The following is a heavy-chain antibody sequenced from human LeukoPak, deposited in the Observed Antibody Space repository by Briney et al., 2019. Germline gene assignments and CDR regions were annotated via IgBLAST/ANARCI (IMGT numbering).Heavy chain of an antibody. Sequence: SETLSLTCTVSGGSISSGGYYWSWIRQHPGKGLEWIGYIYYNGSTSYYNPSLKSRVTISVDTSKNQFSLKLSSVTAADTAVYYCARGRSRWHYRGQGTLVTVSS. J-gene: IGHJ4*02. D-gene: IGHD6-13*01. CDR3: ARGRSRWHY. CDR2: IYYNGSTS. CDR1: GGSISSGGYY. V-gene: IGHV4-31*03.